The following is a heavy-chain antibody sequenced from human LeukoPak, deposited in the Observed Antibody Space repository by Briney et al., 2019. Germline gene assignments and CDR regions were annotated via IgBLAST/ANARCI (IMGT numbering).Heavy chain of an antibody. Sequence: GGTLRLSCAASGFTFSSYGMSWVRQAPGKGLERVSGISGSDGSTYYADSVKGRFTISRDNSKNTLYLQMNSLRAEDTAVYYCARAGRRLFGVLIPLSFDYWGQGTLVTVSS. CDR3: ARAGRRLFGVLIPLSFDY. J-gene: IGHJ4*02. CDR1: GFTFSSYG. D-gene: IGHD3-3*01. V-gene: IGHV3-23*01. CDR2: ISGSDGST.